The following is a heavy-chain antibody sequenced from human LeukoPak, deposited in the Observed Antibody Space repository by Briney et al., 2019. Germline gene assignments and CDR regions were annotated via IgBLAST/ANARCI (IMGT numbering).Heavy chain of an antibody. V-gene: IGHV3-30*04. CDR3: AKEGYDYVWGSYRYLYYFDY. Sequence: GRSLRLSCAASGFTFSTYAMHWVRQAPGRGLEWVAVISYDATNKYYADSVKGRFTISRDNSKNTLYLQMNSLRAEDTAVYYCAKEGYDYVWGSYRYLYYFDYWGQGTLVTVSS. CDR2: ISYDATNK. J-gene: IGHJ4*02. CDR1: GFTFSTYA. D-gene: IGHD3-16*02.